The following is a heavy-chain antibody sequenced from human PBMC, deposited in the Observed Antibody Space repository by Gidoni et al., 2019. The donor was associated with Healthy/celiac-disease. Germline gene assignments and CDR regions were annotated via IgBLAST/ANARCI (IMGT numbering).Heavy chain of an antibody. D-gene: IGHD6-19*01. CDR1: VGSISISSYY. CDR2: IYYSGST. V-gene: IGHV4-39*01. Sequence: QLQLQESGPGLVKPSETLSLTCTVSVGSISISSYYWCWIRQPPGKGLEWSGSIYYSGSTYYNPSLKRRVTISVDTSKNQCSLKLSSVTAADTAVYYWAGPLAGDSSGPRGGDYWGQGTLVTVSS. J-gene: IGHJ4*02. CDR3: AGPLAGDSSGPRGGDY.